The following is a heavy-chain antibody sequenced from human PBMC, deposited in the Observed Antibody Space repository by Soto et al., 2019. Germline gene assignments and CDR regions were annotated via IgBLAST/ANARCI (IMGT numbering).Heavy chain of an antibody. CDR1: GGSISSYC. CDR2: IYYSGST. CDR3: ARRYGGAFDI. J-gene: IGHJ3*02. Sequence: QVQLQESGPGLVKPSETLSLTCTVSGGSISSYCWNWIRQPPGKGLEWIGYIYYSGSTNYNPSLKSRVTISVDTSKNQFSLKLSSVTAADTAGYYCARRYGGAFDIWGQGTMVTVSS. V-gene: IGHV4-59*08. D-gene: IGHD4-17*01.